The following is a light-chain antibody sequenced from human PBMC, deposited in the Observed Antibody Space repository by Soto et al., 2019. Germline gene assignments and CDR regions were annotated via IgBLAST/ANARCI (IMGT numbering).Light chain of an antibody. Sequence: QSVLTQPPSVSGAPGQRVTISCTGSSSNIGAGYDVHWYQQLPGTAPKRLMYGNSNRPSGVPDRFSGSKSGTSASLAITGLQAADEADYYCQSYDSSLSVVFGGGTKVTVL. J-gene: IGLJ2*01. V-gene: IGLV1-40*01. CDR1: SSNIGAGYD. CDR3: QSYDSSLSVV. CDR2: GNS.